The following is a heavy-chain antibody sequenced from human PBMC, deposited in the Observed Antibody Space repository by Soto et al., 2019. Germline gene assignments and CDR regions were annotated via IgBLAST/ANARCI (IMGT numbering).Heavy chain of an antibody. CDR1: GYTFTSYG. CDR2: ISAYNGNT. D-gene: IGHD1-26*01. Sequence: QVQLVQSGAEVKKPGASVKVSCKASGYTFTSYGISWVRQAPGQGLEWMGWISAYNGNTNSAQKLQGRGTRTTDTSASTAYLELRGLRSDDTAVYYSARVEGWEDKRIDYWGQGTLVTVSS. J-gene: IGHJ4*02. CDR3: ARVEGWEDKRIDY. V-gene: IGHV1-18*01.